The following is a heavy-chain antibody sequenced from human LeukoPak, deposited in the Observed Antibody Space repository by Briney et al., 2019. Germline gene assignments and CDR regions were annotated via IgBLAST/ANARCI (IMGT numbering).Heavy chain of an antibody. V-gene: IGHV1-2*02. CDR1: GYTFTDYH. D-gene: IGHD3-16*01. CDR3: VTVYSFGDY. J-gene: IGHJ4*02. CDR2: INSNSGGT. Sequence: ASVTVSCKASGYTFTDYHMHWLRQAPGQGLEWMGWINSNSGGTNYAQKFQGRVSMTRDTSTSTAYMELSRLRSDDTAVQYCVTVYSFGDYWGQGTLVTVSS.